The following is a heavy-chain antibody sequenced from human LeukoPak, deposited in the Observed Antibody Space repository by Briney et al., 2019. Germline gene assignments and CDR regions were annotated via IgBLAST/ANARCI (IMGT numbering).Heavy chain of an antibody. Sequence: SVKVSCKASGGTFSSYAISWVRQAPGQGLEWMGRIIPVLGIANYAQKFQGRVTITADKSTSTAYMELSSLRSEDTAVYYCARGREYQLLGDYWGQGTLVTVSS. D-gene: IGHD2-2*01. J-gene: IGHJ4*02. V-gene: IGHV1-69*04. CDR2: IIPVLGIA. CDR1: GGTFSSYA. CDR3: ARGREYQLLGDY.